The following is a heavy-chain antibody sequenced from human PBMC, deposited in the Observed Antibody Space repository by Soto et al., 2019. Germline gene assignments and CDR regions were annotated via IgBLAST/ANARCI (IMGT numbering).Heavy chain of an antibody. Sequence: GASGKVSCQASGGTFSSYTISWVRQAPGQGLEWMGRIIPILGIANYAQKFQGRVTITADKSTSTASMELSSLRHEDTAVYYCARGTVTTSWFDPCGQGNLVTVSS. CDR1: GGTFSSYT. D-gene: IGHD4-4*01. J-gene: IGHJ5*02. CDR3: ARGTVTTSWFDP. CDR2: IIPILGIA. V-gene: IGHV1-69*02.